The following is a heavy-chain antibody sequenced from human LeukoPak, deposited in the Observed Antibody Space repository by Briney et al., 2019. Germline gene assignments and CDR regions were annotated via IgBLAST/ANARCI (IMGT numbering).Heavy chain of an antibody. V-gene: IGHV1-46*01. D-gene: IGHD6-19*01. CDR2: INPSGGST. CDR3: ARASYGSGWLTNWFDP. J-gene: IGHJ5*02. CDR1: GGTFSSYA. Sequence: GASVKVSCKASGGTFSSYAISWVRQAPGQGLEWMGIINPSGGSTNYAQKFQGRVTMTRDTSTSTVYMELSSLRSEDTAVYYCARASYGSGWLTNWFDPWGQGTLVTVSS.